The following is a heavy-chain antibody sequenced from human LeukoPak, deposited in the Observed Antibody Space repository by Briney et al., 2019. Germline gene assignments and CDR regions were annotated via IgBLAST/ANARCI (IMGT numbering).Heavy chain of an antibody. V-gene: IGHV3-20*04. D-gene: IGHD3-3*01. CDR3: ATTHTDFCSAYSRD. Sequence: GGSLRLSCAASGFTFDDYGMSWVGQAPGKGREWGSGIKWNGGSKDYEDSVKGLFTIARDNGKDYLYLKMNSLRAEDTALYYFATTHTDFCSAYSRDWGQGTLVTVSS. CDR1: GFTFDDYG. CDR2: IKWNGGSK. J-gene: IGHJ4*02.